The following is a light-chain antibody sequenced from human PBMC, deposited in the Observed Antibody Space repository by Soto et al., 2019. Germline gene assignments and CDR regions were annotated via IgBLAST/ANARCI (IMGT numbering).Light chain of an antibody. CDR3: QQRSIWPPWT. CDR2: GAS. J-gene: IGKJ1*01. CDR1: QSITSN. Sequence: EIVLTQSPATLSLSPGERATLSCRASQSITSNLAWYQQKLGQAPRLLIYGASTRATGVTDRFRGSGSGTEFTLTISSLQSEDFAVYYCQQRSIWPPWTFGQGTKVDIK. V-gene: IGKV3-15*01.